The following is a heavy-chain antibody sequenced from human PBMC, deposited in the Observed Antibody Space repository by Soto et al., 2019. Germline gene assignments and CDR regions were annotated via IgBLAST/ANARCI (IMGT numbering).Heavy chain of an antibody. CDR2: ISGSGGST. Sequence: GGSLRLSCAASGFTFSSYAMSWVGQAPGKGLEWVSAISGSGGSTYYADSVKGRFTISRDNSKNTLYLQMNSLRAEDTAVYYCAKDGSITIFGVVIASSMDVWGKGTTVTVSS. V-gene: IGHV3-23*01. CDR3: AKDGSITIFGVVIASSMDV. CDR1: GFTFSSYA. J-gene: IGHJ6*03. D-gene: IGHD3-3*01.